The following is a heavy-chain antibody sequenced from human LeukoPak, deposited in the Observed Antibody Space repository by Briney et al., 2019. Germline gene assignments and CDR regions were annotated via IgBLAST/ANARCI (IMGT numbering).Heavy chain of an antibody. CDR3: ARNPGGNYYAY. Sequence: GRSLRLSCAASGFTFSSYGMHWVRQAPGKGLDLVAVISYDGSSKYYIDSVKGRFTISRDNSKNTLYLQMNSLRAEDTAVYYCARNPGGNYYAYWGQGALVTVAS. CDR1: GFTFSSYG. V-gene: IGHV3-30*03. CDR2: ISYDGSSK. D-gene: IGHD1-26*01. J-gene: IGHJ4*02.